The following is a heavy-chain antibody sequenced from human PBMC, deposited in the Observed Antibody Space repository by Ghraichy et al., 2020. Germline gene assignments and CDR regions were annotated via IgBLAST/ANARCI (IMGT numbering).Heavy chain of an antibody. J-gene: IGHJ4*02. D-gene: IGHD6-6*01. CDR2: ISGSGGST. Sequence: GESLRLSCAASGFTFSSYAMSWVRQAPGKGLEWVSAISGSGGSTYYADSVKGRFTISRDNSKNTLYLQMNSLRAEDTAVYYCAKDGGGRGFIAARRAAFDYWGQGTLVTVSS. CDR1: GFTFSSYA. CDR3: AKDGGGRGFIAARRAAFDY. V-gene: IGHV3-23*01.